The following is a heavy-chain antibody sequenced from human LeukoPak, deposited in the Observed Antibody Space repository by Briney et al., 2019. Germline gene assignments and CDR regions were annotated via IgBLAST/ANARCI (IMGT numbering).Heavy chain of an antibody. CDR2: IYYSGRT. Sequence: SETLSLTCSVSGGSISSSSYYWGWIRQPPGKGLEWIGSIYYSGRTYYKPSLKSRATIYVDTSKNQFSLKLRSVTAADTAVYYCASIADRSTNFDYWGQGTLVTVSS. V-gene: IGHV4-39*01. CDR1: GGSISSSSYY. D-gene: IGHD6-13*01. CDR3: ASIADRSTNFDY. J-gene: IGHJ4*02.